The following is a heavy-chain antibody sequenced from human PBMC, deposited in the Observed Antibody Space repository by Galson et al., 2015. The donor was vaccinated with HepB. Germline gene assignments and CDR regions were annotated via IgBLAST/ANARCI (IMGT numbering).Heavy chain of an antibody. J-gene: IGHJ4*02. Sequence: SLRLSCAASGFTFRTYAMSWVRQAPGKWLEWVSGISGSGSSGHYADSVKGRFTISRDNSRNTLYLQMNSLRAEDTAVYYCAKDKNDFWSEYYFDYWGQGILVTVSS. CDR3: AKDKNDFWSEYYFDY. CDR2: ISGSGSSG. V-gene: IGHV3-23*01. D-gene: IGHD3-3*01. CDR1: GFTFRTYA.